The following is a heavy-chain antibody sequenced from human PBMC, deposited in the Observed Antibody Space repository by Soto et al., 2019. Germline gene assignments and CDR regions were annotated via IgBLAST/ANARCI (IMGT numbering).Heavy chain of an antibody. V-gene: IGHV4-34*01. CDR2: INHSGST. Sequence: SETLSLTCAVYGGSLSGVYWTWIRQPPVKGLEWIGEINHSGSTNYSPSLESRVTISLDTSNNQFSLKLSSVTAADTAVYYCARGPRYSYGYSVYYYYCGMNLWVQGTMVSVSS. J-gene: IGHJ6*01. CDR1: GGSLSGVY. D-gene: IGHD5-18*01. CDR3: ARGPRYSYGYSVYYYYCGMNL.